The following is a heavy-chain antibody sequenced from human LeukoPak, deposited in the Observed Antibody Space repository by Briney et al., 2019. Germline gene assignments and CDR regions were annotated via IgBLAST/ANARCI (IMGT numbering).Heavy chain of an antibody. Sequence: SETLSLTCTVSGGSISSGDHYWSWIRQPPGKGLEWIVYIYYSGSSYYNPSLKGRVTISVDTSKYQFSLKLNSVTAADTAVYYCASGGHVTMIVVVPNAFDIWGQGTMVTVSS. CDR2: IYYSGSS. CDR3: ASGGHVTMIVVVPNAFDI. J-gene: IGHJ3*02. CDR1: GGSISSGDHY. D-gene: IGHD3-22*01. V-gene: IGHV4-30-4*01.